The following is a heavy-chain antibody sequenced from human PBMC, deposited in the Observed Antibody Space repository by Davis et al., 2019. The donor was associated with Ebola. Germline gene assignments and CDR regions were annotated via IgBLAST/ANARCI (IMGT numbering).Heavy chain of an antibody. D-gene: IGHD1-1*01. V-gene: IGHV3-23*01. J-gene: IGHJ4*02. CDR2: IAGSGGST. CDR1: GFTFSSYA. CDR3: AKGPETGRFEY. Sequence: GESLKISCAASGFTFSSYAMSWVRQAPGKGLEWVSAIAGSGGSTYHADSVKGRFTISRDNSKNTLYLQMKSPRAEDTAVYYCAKGPETGRFEYWGQGTLVTVSA.